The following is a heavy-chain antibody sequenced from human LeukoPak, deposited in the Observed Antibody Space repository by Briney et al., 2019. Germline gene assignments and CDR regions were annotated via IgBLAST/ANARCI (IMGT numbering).Heavy chain of an antibody. D-gene: IGHD6-19*01. V-gene: IGHV3-66*01. CDR1: GFTVSSNY. J-gene: IGHJ6*02. CDR3: ASSGWSLLPDYYGMDP. CDR2: IYSGGST. Sequence: GGSLRLSCAASGFTVSSNYMSWVRQAPGKGLEWVSVIYSGGSTYYADSVKGRFTISSDNSKNTLYLQIHSLRSEDTAVYYRASSGWSLLPDYYGMDPWGQGTTVTVSS.